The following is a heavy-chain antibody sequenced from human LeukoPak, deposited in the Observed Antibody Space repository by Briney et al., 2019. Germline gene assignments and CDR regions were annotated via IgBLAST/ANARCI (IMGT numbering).Heavy chain of an antibody. CDR3: ARWYSSSWYGEYYFDY. V-gene: IGHV1-18*01. J-gene: IGHJ4*02. Sequence: GASVKVSCKASGYTFTSYGISWVRQAPGQGLEWMGWISAYNGNTNYAQKLQGRVTMTTDTSTSTAYMELRSLRSDDTAVYYCARWYSSSWYGEYYFDYWGQGTLVTVSS. CDR1: GYTFTSYG. CDR2: ISAYNGNT. D-gene: IGHD6-13*01.